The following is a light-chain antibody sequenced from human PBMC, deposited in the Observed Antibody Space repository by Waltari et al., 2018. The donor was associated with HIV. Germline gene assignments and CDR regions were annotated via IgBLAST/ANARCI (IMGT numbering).Light chain of an antibody. Sequence: QSALTQPASVSGSPGQSITISCTGTSSDVGGYTYVSWYQQHPGKAPILIIYEVSNRPPGVSDRFSGSKSGNTASLTISGLQAEDEADYFCSSYAMTTTVLFGGGTKLTVL. CDR2: EVS. V-gene: IGLV2-14*01. CDR3: SSYAMTTTVL. CDR1: SSDVGGYTY. J-gene: IGLJ2*01.